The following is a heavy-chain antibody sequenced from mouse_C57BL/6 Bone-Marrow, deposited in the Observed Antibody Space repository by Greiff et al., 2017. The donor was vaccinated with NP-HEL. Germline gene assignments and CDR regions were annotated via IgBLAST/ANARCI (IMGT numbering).Heavy chain of an antibody. J-gene: IGHJ1*03. Sequence: QVHVKQSGAELVKPGASVKMSCKASGYTFTSYWITWVKQRPGQGLEWIGDIYPGSGSTNYNEKFKSKATLTVDTSSSTAYMQLSSLTSEDSAVYYCARDPLYYYGLWYFDVWGTGTTVTVSS. CDR3: ARDPLYYYGLWYFDV. CDR1: GYTFTSYW. V-gene: IGHV1-55*01. D-gene: IGHD1-1*01. CDR2: IYPGSGST.